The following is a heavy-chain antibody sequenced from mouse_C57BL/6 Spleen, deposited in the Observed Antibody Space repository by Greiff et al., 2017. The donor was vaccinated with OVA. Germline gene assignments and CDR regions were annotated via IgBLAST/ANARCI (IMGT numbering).Heavy chain of an antibody. D-gene: IGHD2-12*01. Sequence: EVQVVESGGGLVKPGGSLKLSCAASGFTFSDYGMHWVRQAPERGLGWVAYISSGRSTIYYADTVKGRFTISRDNAKNTLFLQMTSLRSEDTAMYYCASGYSLFDYWGQGTTLTVSS. CDR3: ASGYSLFDY. CDR1: GFTFSDYG. J-gene: IGHJ2*01. CDR2: ISSGRSTI. V-gene: IGHV5-17*01.